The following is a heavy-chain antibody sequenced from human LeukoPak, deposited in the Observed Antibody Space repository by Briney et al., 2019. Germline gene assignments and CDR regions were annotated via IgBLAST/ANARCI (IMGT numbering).Heavy chain of an antibody. J-gene: IGHJ3*02. Sequence: SQTLSLTCTVSGGSISSYYWSWIRQPPGKGLEWIGYIYYSGSTNYNPSLKSRVTISVDTSKNQFSLKLSSVTAADTAVYYCARHMGYDILTGYNKEDAFDIWGQGTMVTVSS. D-gene: IGHD3-9*01. CDR1: GGSISSYY. CDR2: IYYSGST. CDR3: ARHMGYDILTGYNKEDAFDI. V-gene: IGHV4-59*08.